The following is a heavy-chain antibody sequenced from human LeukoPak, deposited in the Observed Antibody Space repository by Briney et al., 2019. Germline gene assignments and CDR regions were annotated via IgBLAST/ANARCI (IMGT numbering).Heavy chain of an antibody. CDR2: ISPSGGST. D-gene: IGHD3-10*02. J-gene: IGHJ2*01. CDR3: ARDVSSGSYYTLWWYFDL. V-gene: IGHV1-46*01. CDR1: GYTFTSYY. Sequence: ASVKVSCKASGYTFTSYYIHWVRQAPGQGLEWMGIISPSGGSTSYAQKFQGRVTMTRDTSTSTVYMDLSSLRSEDTAVYYCARDVSSGSYYTLWWYFDLWGRGTLVTVSS.